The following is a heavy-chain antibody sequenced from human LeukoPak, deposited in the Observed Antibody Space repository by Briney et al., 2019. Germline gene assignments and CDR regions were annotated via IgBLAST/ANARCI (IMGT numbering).Heavy chain of an antibody. CDR1: GFTFSSYS. V-gene: IGHV3-23*01. Sequence: GGSLRLSCAASGFTFSSYSMNWVRQAPGKGLEWVSAISGSGGSTYYADSVKGRFTISRDNSKNTLYLQMNSLRAEDTAVYYCAKDPSGANYDSSDYFDYWGQGTLVTVSS. J-gene: IGHJ4*02. CDR2: ISGSGGST. D-gene: IGHD3-22*01. CDR3: AKDPSGANYDSSDYFDY.